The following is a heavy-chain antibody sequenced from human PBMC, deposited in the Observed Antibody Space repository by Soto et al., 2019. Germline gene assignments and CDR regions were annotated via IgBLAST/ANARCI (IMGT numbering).Heavy chain of an antibody. Sequence: SQTLSLTCTVSGGSISSSSYYWGWIRQPPGKGLEWIGSIYYSGSTYYNPSLKSRVTISVDTFKNQFSLKLSSVTAADTAVYYCARQRSDYVWGSYSTNWFDPWGQGTLVTVSS. CDR1: GGSISSSSYY. J-gene: IGHJ5*02. CDR2: IYYSGST. CDR3: ARQRSDYVWGSYSTNWFDP. V-gene: IGHV4-39*01. D-gene: IGHD3-16*01.